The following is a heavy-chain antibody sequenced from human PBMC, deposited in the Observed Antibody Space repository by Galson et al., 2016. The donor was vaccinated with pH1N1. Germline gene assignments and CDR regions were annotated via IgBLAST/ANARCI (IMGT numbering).Heavy chain of an antibody. V-gene: IGHV5-51*01. CDR1: GHKFTSSW. CDR2: IYLGGSHI. CDR3: ARQNDYGDYRGDAFDI. D-gene: IGHD4-17*01. J-gene: IGHJ3*02. Sequence: QSGAEVKKPGESLKISCKGSGHKFTSSWIGWVRQMPGKGLEWMGIIYLGGSHIRYSPSFQGQVTVSADRSIDTVYLPWSSLKASDTAIYYCARQNDYGDYRGDAFDIWGQGAMVTVSS.